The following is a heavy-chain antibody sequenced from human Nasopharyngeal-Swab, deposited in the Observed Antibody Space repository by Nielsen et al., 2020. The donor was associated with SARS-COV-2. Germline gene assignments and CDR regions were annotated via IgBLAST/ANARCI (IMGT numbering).Heavy chain of an antibody. D-gene: IGHD6-19*01. J-gene: IGHJ4*02. CDR3: ARDGSGWHY. CDR1: GGSIKSYY. Sequence: SETLSLTCTVSGGSIKSYYWSWVRQPPGKGLEWIGNFFYSGTPNYNPSLKSRVTISVDAPRNQFSLRLNSVTSADTAMYYCARDGSGWHYWGQGTLVTVSS. CDR2: FFYSGTP. V-gene: IGHV4-59*01.